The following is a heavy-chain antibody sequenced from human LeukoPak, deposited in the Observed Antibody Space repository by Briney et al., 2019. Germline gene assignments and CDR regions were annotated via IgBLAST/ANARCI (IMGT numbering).Heavy chain of an antibody. Sequence: SETLSLTCTVSGGTISRYFWSWIRQPPGKGLEWIAYIDFSGSTNYNPSLKSRLTISLDASKNQFSLKLSSVTAADTAVYYCARDRRRELLHAFDIWGQGTMVTVSS. V-gene: IGHV4-59*01. CDR2: IDFSGST. J-gene: IGHJ3*02. CDR3: ARDRRRELLHAFDI. D-gene: IGHD1-26*01. CDR1: GGTISRYF.